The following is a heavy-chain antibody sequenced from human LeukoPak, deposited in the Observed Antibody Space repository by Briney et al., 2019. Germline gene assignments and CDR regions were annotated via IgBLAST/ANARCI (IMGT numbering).Heavy chain of an antibody. J-gene: IGHJ1*01. CDR2: IYPGDSDT. CDR3: ARSRYCGGDCYSPEYFQH. V-gene: IGHV5-51*01. Sequence: GESLKISCKGSGYSFTSYWIGWVRQMPGKGLEWMGIIYPGDSDTRYSPSFQGQVTISADKSISTAYLQWSSLKASDTAMYYCARSRYCGGDCYSPEYFQHWGQGTLSPSPQ. CDR1: GYSFTSYW. D-gene: IGHD2-21*02.